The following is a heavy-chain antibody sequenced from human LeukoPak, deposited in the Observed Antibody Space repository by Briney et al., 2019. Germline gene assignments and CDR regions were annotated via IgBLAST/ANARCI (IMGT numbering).Heavy chain of an antibody. CDR3: AKDRAVLRYFDWLPLNFDY. D-gene: IGHD3-9*01. CDR2: IYSGGST. J-gene: IGHJ4*02. CDR1: GFTVSSNY. Sequence: GGSLRLSCAASGFTVSSNYMSWVRQAPGKGLEWVSVIYSGGSTYYADSVKGRFTISRDNSKNTLYLQMNSLRAEDAAVYYCAKDRAVLRYFDWLPLNFDYWGQGTLVTVSS. V-gene: IGHV3-53*01.